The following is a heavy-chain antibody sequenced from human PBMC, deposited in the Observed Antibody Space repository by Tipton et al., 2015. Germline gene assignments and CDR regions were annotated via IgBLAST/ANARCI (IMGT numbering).Heavy chain of an antibody. CDR1: GGSISSSDYY. Sequence: TLSLTCTVSGGSISSSDYYWGWIRQPPGKGLEWIGSISHSGNTYYNPSLKSRVTMSRDTSKNQFSLKRTSVTAADTAVYYCACQDYDSLTRDYQTVDYWGQGTLVTVSS. D-gene: IGHD3-9*01. CDR2: ISHSGNT. J-gene: IGHJ4*02. CDR3: ACQDYDSLTRDYQTVDY. V-gene: IGHV4-39*07.